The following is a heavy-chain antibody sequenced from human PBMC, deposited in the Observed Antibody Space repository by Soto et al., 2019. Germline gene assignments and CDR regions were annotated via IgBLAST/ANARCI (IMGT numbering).Heavy chain of an antibody. CDR1: GYSISSGNW. D-gene: IGHD2-15*01. CDR2: IYYSGNT. Sequence: PSETLSLTCAVSGYSISSGNWWGWIRQTPGKGLEWIGYIYYSGNTFYNPSLKSRVTMSVDTSKNQFSLKLSSVTAVDTAVYYCARYCSAVSCHFLDYWGQGMLVTVSS. CDR3: ARYCSAVSCHFLDY. V-gene: IGHV4-28*01. J-gene: IGHJ4*02.